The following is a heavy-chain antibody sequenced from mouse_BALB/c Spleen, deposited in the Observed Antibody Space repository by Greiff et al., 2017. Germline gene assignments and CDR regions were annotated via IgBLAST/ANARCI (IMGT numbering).Heavy chain of an antibody. CDR2: ISSGSSTI. Sequence: DVKLVESGGGLVQPGGSRKLSCAASGFTFSSFGMHWVRQAPEKGLEWVAYISSGSSTIYYADTVKGRFTISRDNPKNTLFLQMTSLRSEDTAMYYCARSDYGNLDYAMDYWGQGTSVTVSS. CDR1: GFTFSSFG. V-gene: IGHV5-17*02. CDR3: ARSDYGNLDYAMDY. D-gene: IGHD2-1*01. J-gene: IGHJ4*01.